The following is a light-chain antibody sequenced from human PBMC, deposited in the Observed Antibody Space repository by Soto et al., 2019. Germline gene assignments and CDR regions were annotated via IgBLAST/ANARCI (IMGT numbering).Light chain of an antibody. CDR3: QQRQYWPPIT. J-gene: IGKJ5*01. CDR1: LNVNSY. Sequence: VLTQSPATLSLSPGERATLSCRASLNVNSYLAWYQQKPGQAPRLVIYYASNRAPGTPARFSGSGSGTDFTLTISSLEPEDFAVYYCQQRQYWPPITFGQGTRLEIK. V-gene: IGKV3-11*01. CDR2: YAS.